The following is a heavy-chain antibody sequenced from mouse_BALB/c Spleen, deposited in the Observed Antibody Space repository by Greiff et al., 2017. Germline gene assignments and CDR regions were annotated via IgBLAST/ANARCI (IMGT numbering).Heavy chain of an antibody. CDR1: GYSITSDYA. CDR2: ISYSGST. Sequence: VQLKESGPGLVKPSQSLSLTCTVTGYSITSDYAWNWIRQFPGNKLEWMGYISYSGSTSYNPSLKSRISITRDTSKNQFFLQLNSVTTEDTATYYCARYYEAMDDWGQGTSVTVSA. J-gene: IGHJ4*01. D-gene: IGHD2-4*01. V-gene: IGHV3-2*02. CDR3: ARYYEAMDD.